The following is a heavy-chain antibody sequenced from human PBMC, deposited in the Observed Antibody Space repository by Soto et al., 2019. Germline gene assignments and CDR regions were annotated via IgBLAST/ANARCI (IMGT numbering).Heavy chain of an antibody. Sequence: EVQLVESGGGLVKPGGSLRLSCAASGFTFSNAWMNWVRQAPGKGLEWVGRIKSKTDGGTTDYAAPVKGRFTISRDDSKNTLYLQMNSLKTEDTAVYYCTSPYYGSEDYYGMDVWGQGTTVTVSS. CDR2: IKSKTDGGTT. V-gene: IGHV3-15*07. J-gene: IGHJ6*02. CDR3: TSPYYGSEDYYGMDV. D-gene: IGHD3-10*01. CDR1: GFTFSNAW.